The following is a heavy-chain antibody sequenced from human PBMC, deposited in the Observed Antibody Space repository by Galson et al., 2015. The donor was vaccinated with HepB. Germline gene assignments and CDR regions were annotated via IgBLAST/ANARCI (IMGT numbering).Heavy chain of an antibody. CDR1: GFTFSSYA. D-gene: IGHD2-15*01. CDR2: VSGSGSST. Sequence: SLRLSCAASGFTFSSYAMTWVRQAPGKGLEWVSTVSGSGSSTYYADSVKGRFTISRDNSKNTLYLQMNSLRAEDTAVYYCAKDIAACGGSCYTNWFDPWGQGTLVTVSS. J-gene: IGHJ5*02. CDR3: AKDIAACGGSCYTNWFDP. V-gene: IGHV3-23*01.